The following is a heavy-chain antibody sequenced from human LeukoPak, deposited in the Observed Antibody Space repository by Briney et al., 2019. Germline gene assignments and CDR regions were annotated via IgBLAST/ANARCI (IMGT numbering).Heavy chain of an antibody. V-gene: IGHV1-24*01. CDR3: TTCLNGAGQPVAIYYYGMDV. CDR1: GYTLTEMS. Sequence: GASVKVSCKVSGYTLTEMSIYWVRQAPGGALEWRGGFDPEDGETVYAPKFQGRVTMTEDTSADTAYMELSSLRSEDTAVYYCTTCLNGAGQPVAIYYYGMDVWGQGTTVTVSS. CDR2: FDPEDGET. J-gene: IGHJ6*02. D-gene: IGHD2-2*01.